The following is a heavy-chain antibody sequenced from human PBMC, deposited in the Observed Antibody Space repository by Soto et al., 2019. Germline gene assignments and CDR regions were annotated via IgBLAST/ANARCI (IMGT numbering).Heavy chain of an antibody. J-gene: IGHJ6*02. CDR3: ARQVFSGNSALDV. V-gene: IGHV1-2*04. Sequence: ASVKVSCKGSGGTFNRYTITWVRQAPGQGLEWIGWINPNSGGTIYVQKFQGWVTMTRDTSITTAYMELSRLKYEDTAVYYCARQVFSGNSALDVWGQGTTVTVSS. D-gene: IGHD1-1*01. CDR1: GGTFNRYT. CDR2: INPNSGGT.